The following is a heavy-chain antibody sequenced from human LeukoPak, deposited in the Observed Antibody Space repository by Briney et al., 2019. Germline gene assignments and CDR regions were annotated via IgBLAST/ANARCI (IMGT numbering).Heavy chain of an antibody. CDR1: GFTFSSYA. Sequence: GGSLRLSCAASGFTFSSYAMSWVRQALGKGLEWVSALSGSGGSTYYADSVKGRFTISRDNSKNTLYLQMNSLRAEDTAIYYCARDPSSGWQYYFDYWGQGTLVTVSS. CDR3: ARDPSSGWQYYFDY. V-gene: IGHV3-23*01. CDR2: LSGSGGST. D-gene: IGHD6-19*01. J-gene: IGHJ4*02.